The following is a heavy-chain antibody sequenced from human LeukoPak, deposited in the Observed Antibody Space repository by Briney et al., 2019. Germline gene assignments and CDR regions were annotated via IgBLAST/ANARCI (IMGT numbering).Heavy chain of an antibody. V-gene: IGHV1-2*02. D-gene: IGHD3-22*01. CDR3: ARALSITMIVVVITTDHDAFDI. CDR2: INPNSGGT. J-gene: IGHJ3*02. Sequence: ASVKVSCKASGYTFTGYYMHWVRQAPGQGLEWMGWINPNSGGTNYAQEFQGRVTMTRDTSISTAYMELSRLRSDDTAVYYCARALSITMIVVVITTDHDAFDIWGQGTMVTVSS. CDR1: GYTFTGYY.